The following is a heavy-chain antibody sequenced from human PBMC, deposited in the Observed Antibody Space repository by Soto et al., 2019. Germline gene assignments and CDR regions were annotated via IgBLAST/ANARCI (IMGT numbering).Heavy chain of an antibody. CDR1: GDSVSSTSAA. V-gene: IGHV6-1*01. D-gene: IGHD5-12*01. CDR3: ARERGYSGYDINYYYYMDV. Sequence: SQTLSLTCAISGDSVSSTSAAWNWIRQSPSRGLEWLGRTYYRSKWYNDYAVSVKSRITINPDTSKNQFSLQLNSVTPEDTAVYYCARERGYSGYDINYYYYMDVWGKGTTVTVSS. J-gene: IGHJ6*03. CDR2: TYYRSKWYN.